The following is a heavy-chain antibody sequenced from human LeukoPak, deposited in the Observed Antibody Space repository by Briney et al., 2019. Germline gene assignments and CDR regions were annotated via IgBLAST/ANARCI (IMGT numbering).Heavy chain of an antibody. CDR1: GFTFSDHY. CDR3: AGAQLSGAFDI. D-gene: IGHD5-18*01. CDR2: TRNKANSYTT. Sequence: PGGSLRLSCAASGFTFSDHYMDWVRQAPGKGLEWVGRTRNKANSYTTEYAASVKGRFTISRDDSKNSLYLQMNSLKTEDTAVYYCAGAQLSGAFDIWGQGTMVTVSS. J-gene: IGHJ3*02. V-gene: IGHV3-72*01.